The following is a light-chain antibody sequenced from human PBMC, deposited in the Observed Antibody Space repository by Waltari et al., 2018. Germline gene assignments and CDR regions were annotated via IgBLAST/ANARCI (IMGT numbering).Light chain of an antibody. CDR3: QQSYNTPRT. CDR2: AAS. Sequence: DIQMTQSPSSLSASVGDRVTITCRASQTIGTDFSWYQQKPGKAPRLLIDAASSLESGVPSRFSGSGSGTEFTLTISSLQPEDFATYYCQQSYNTPRTFGQGTKVEIK. CDR1: QTIGTD. J-gene: IGKJ1*01. V-gene: IGKV1-39*01.